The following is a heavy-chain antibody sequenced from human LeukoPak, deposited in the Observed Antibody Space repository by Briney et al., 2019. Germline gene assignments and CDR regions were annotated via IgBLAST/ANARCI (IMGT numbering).Heavy chain of an antibody. CDR3: ARQYSSSWYRGAFDP. D-gene: IGHD6-13*01. J-gene: IGHJ5*02. CDR2: IIQDGSEK. CDR1: GFTFSSYW. V-gene: IGHV3-7*01. Sequence: PGGSLRLSCAASGFTFSSYWMTWVRQAPGTGLEWVANIIQDGSEKYYVDSVKGRFTISRDNDRNSLYLQMNSLRAEDTAVYYCARQYSSSWYRGAFDPWGQGTLVTVSS.